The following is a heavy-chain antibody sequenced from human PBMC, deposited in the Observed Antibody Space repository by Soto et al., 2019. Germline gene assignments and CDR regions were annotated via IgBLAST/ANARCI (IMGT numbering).Heavy chain of an antibody. CDR3: AKHGAY. CDR1: GVTIGNTSYY. Sequence: PSETMSLTSTVSGVTIGNTSYYWGWNRKPPGKGLEGIGTIYSSGKTYYHPALKSRVTISSDTSNNRYFLKLSSVTAADTGTYYCAKHGAYWGHGTLVTVPS. CDR2: IYSSGKT. V-gene: IGHV4-39*01. J-gene: IGHJ4*01. D-gene: IGHD3-10*01.